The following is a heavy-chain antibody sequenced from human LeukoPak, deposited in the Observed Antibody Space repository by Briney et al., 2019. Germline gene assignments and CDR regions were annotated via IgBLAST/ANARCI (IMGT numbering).Heavy chain of an antibody. CDR1: GGTFSSYA. D-gene: IGHD3-3*01. CDR3: ARGRIFGVVTSLDY. CDR2: IIPIFGTA. J-gene: IGHJ4*02. V-gene: IGHV1-69*13. Sequence: ASVKVSCKASGGTFSSYAISWVRQAPGQGLEWMGGIIPIFGTANYAQKFQGRVTITADESTSTAYMELSCLRSEDTAVYYCARGRIFGVVTSLDYWGQGTLVTVSS.